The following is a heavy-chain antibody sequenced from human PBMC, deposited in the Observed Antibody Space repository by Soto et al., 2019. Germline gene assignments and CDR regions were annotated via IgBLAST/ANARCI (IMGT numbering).Heavy chain of an antibody. CDR2: ISAYNGNT. D-gene: IGHD3-3*01. J-gene: IGHJ4*01. CDR1: GYTFTSYG. Sequence: ASVKVSCKASGYTFTSYGISWVRQAPGQGLEWIGWISAYNGNTNYAQKLQGRVTMTTDTSTSTAYMELRSLRSDDTAVYYCARSSGTRYDFWSGYSYMGTFFDYWG. CDR3: ARSSGTRYDFWSGYSYMGTFFDY. V-gene: IGHV1-18*04.